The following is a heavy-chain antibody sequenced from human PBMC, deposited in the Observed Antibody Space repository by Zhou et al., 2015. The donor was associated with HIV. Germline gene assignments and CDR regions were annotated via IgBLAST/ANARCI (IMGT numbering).Heavy chain of an antibody. CDR1: GFNFNDYF. D-gene: IGHD1-26*01. CDR3: ARVLGTLEERYGMDV. CDR2: ISSSGNTI. J-gene: IGHJ6*02. Sequence: QVQLVESGGGLVKPGGSLRLSCTASGFNFNDYFMTWIRQAPGKGLEWVSYISSSGNTIYYAESVKGRCTISRDNARNSIFLQMNSLRVDDTAMYFCARVLGTLEERYGMDVWGQGP. V-gene: IGHV3-11*04.